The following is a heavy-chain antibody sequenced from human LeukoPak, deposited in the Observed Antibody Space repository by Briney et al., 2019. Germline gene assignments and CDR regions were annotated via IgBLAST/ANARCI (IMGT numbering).Heavy chain of an antibody. Sequence: SETLSLTCTVSGGSISSSSYSWGWIRQPPGKGLEWIGSIYYSGSTYYNPSLKSRVTISVDTSKNQFSLKLSSVTAADTAVYYCARDEVRYFGRFDPWGQGTLVTVSS. CDR3: ARDEVRYFGRFDP. V-gene: IGHV4-39*02. CDR1: GGSISSSSYS. D-gene: IGHD3-9*01. J-gene: IGHJ5*02. CDR2: IYYSGST.